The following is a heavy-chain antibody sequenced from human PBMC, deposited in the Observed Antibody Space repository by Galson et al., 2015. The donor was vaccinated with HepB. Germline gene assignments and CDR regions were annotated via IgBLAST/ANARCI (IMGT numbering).Heavy chain of an antibody. J-gene: IGHJ4*02. CDR1: GFTFSSYG. V-gene: IGHV3-33*08. CDR2: IWYDGSNK. D-gene: IGHD2-2*01. CDR3: AREERYCSSTSCSVAFDY. Sequence: SLRLSCAASGFTFSSYGMHWVRQAPGKGLEWVAVIWYDGSNKYYADSVKGRFTISRDNSKNTLYLQMNSLRAEDTAVYYCAREERYCSSTSCSVAFDYWGQGTLVTVSS.